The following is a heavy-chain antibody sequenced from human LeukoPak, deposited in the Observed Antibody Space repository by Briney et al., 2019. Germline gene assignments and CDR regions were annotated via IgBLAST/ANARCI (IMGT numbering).Heavy chain of an antibody. D-gene: IGHD3-9*01. CDR1: GFTFSSYG. V-gene: IGHV3-30*02. CDR2: IRYDGSNK. CDR3: AKDPRPGYDILTGYYIIHYFDY. J-gene: IGHJ4*02. Sequence: GGSLRLSCAASGFTFSSYGMHWVRQAPGKGLEWVAFIRYDGSNKYYADSVKGRFTISRDNSKNTLYLQMNSLGAEDTAVYYCAKDPRPGYDILTGYYIIHYFDYWGQGTLVTVSS.